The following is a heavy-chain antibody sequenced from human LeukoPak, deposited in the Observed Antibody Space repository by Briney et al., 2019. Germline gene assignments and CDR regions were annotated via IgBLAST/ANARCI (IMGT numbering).Heavy chain of an antibody. Sequence: ASVKVSCKASGYTFTSSGISWVRQAPGQGLEWMGWISAYNGNTNYAQKLQGRVTMTADTSTSTAYMELRSLRSDDTAVYYCARVYDYGGNSGSYYFDYWGQGTLVTVSS. J-gene: IGHJ4*02. V-gene: IGHV1-18*01. CDR3: ARVYDYGGNSGSYYFDY. CDR2: ISAYNGNT. D-gene: IGHD4-23*01. CDR1: GYTFTSSG.